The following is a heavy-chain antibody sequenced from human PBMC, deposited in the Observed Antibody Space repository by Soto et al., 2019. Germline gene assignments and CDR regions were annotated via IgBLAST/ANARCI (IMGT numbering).Heavy chain of an antibody. J-gene: IGHJ4*02. CDR3: AKDYGIDSRWDY. D-gene: IGHD3-22*01. CDR2: ISYDGSNK. V-gene: IGHV3-30*18. Sequence: ESGGGVVQPGRSLRLSCAASGFTFSSYGMHWVRQAPGKGLEWVAVISYDGSNKYYADSVKGRFTISRDNSKNTLYLQMNSLRAEDTAVYYCAKDYGIDSRWDYWGQGTLVTVSS. CDR1: GFTFSSYG.